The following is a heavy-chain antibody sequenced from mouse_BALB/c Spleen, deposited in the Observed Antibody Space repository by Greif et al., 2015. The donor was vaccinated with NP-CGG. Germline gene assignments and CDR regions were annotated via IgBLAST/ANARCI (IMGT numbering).Heavy chain of an antibody. CDR2: IYPGDGDT. V-gene: IGHV1-80*01. CDR3: ARGSSYYFDY. Sequence: QVQLQQPGAELVRPGSSVKISCKASGYAFSSYWMNWVKQRPGQGLEWIGQIYPGDGDTNYNGKFKGKATLTADKSSSTAYMQLSSLTSEDSAVYFCARGSSYYFDYWGQGTTLTVSS. D-gene: IGHD1-1*01. J-gene: IGHJ2*01. CDR1: GYAFSSYW.